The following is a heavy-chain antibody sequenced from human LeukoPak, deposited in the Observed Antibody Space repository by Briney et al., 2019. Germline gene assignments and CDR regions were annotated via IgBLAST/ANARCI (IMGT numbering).Heavy chain of an antibody. CDR2: IYPGDSDT. D-gene: IGHD3-22*01. J-gene: IGHJ4*02. V-gene: IGHV5-51*01. CDR1: GYSFTSYW. Sequence: GESLQISCKGSGYSFTSYWIGWVRQMPGKGLEWMGIIYPGDSDTRYSPSFQGQVTISADKSISTAYLQWSSLKASDTAMYYCARLPNGHYDNSLYYFDYWGQGTLVTVSS. CDR3: ARLPNGHYDNSLYYFDY.